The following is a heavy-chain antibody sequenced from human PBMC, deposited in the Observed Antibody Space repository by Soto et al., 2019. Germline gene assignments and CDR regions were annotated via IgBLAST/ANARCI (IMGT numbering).Heavy chain of an antibody. CDR3: ARADPSVVVAATWWFDT. D-gene: IGHD2-15*01. V-gene: IGHV1-69*13. CDR2: IIPIFGTA. Sequence: SVKVSCKASGGTFSSYAISWVRQAPGQGLEWMGGIIPIFGTANYAQKFQGRVTITADESTSTAYMELSSLRSEDTAVYYCARADPSVVVAATWWFDTWGQGTLVTVSS. J-gene: IGHJ5*02. CDR1: GGTFSSYA.